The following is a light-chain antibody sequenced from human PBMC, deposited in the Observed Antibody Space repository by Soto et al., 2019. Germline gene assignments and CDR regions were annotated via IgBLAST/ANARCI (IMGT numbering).Light chain of an antibody. V-gene: IGLV2-23*03. Sequence: QSALTQPASVSGSPGQSITISCTGTSSDVGSYNLVSWYQHHPGQAHKLMIYEGSKRPSGVSNRFSGSKSGNTASLTISGLQAEDEADYYCCSYAGSSTFLVFGGGTKLTVL. CDR3: CSYAGSSTFLV. J-gene: IGLJ3*02. CDR1: SSDVGSYNL. CDR2: EGS.